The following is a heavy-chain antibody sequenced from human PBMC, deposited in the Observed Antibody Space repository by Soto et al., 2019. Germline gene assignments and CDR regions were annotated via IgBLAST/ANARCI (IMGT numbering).Heavy chain of an antibody. CDR1: GGSISSYY. CDR2: LYYSGST. Sequence: SETLSLTCTVSGGSISSYYWSWIRQPPGKGLEWIGYLYYSGSTNYNPSLKIRVTISVDTSKTQFSLKLSSLTAADTAVYYCSSSNGSGSYGWDYYYYYCMDVWGQGTTVTVSS. J-gene: IGHJ6*02. D-gene: IGHD3-10*01. V-gene: IGHV4-59*01. CDR3: SSSNGSGSYGWDYYYYYCMDV.